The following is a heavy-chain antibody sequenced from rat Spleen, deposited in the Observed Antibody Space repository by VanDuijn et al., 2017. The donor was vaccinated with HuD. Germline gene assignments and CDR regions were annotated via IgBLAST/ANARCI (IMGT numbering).Heavy chain of an antibody. Sequence: EVQLQESGPGLVKPSQSLSLTCSVTGYSITNNYWGWIRKFPGNKMECIGHISYSGKTSYNPSLKSRISITRDTSKNPLFLQLNSVTTEDTATYYCAKESYLQPLFDHWGQGVMVTVSS. D-gene: IGHD1-12*01. CDR3: AKESYLQPLFDH. CDR2: ISYSGKT. J-gene: IGHJ2*01. CDR1: GYSITNNY. V-gene: IGHV3-1*01.